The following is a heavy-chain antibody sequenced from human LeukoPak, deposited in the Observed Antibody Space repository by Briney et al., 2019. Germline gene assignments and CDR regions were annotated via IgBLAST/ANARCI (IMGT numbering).Heavy chain of an antibody. CDR2: ISAYNGNT. V-gene: IGHV1-18*01. Sequence: AASVKVSCKASGYTFTSYGISWVRQAPGQGLEWMGWISAYNGNTNYAQKLQGRVTMTTDTSTSTAYMELRSLRSEDTAVYYCARGEGGGLYDSSGYYIYWGQGTLVTVSS. CDR3: ARGEGGGLYDSSGYYIY. CDR1: GYTFTSYG. D-gene: IGHD3-22*01. J-gene: IGHJ4*02.